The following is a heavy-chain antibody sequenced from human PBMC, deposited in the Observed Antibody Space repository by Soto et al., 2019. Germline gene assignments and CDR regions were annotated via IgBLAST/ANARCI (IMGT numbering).Heavy chain of an antibody. CDR3: ARVDYGGDYFDY. V-gene: IGHV4-31*03. CDR1: GGSISSGGYY. Sequence: PSETLSLTCTVSGGSISSGGYYWSWIRQHPGKGLEWIGYIYYSGSTYYNPSLKSRVTISVDTSKNQFSLKLSSVTAADTAVYYCARVDYGGDYFDYWGQGTLVTVSS. D-gene: IGHD4-17*01. J-gene: IGHJ4*02. CDR2: IYYSGST.